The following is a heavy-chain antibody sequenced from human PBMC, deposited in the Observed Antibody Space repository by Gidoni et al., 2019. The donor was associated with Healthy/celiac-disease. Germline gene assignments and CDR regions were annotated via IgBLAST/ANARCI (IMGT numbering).Heavy chain of an antibody. V-gene: IGHV3-9*01. J-gene: IGHJ4*02. CDR1: AFTFDDYA. CDR3: AKEDTIFGVVIDTAFDY. D-gene: IGHD3-3*01. Sequence: EVQLVESGGGLVQPGRSLRLSCAASAFTFDDYAMHWVRQAPGKDLEWVSGISWNSGSIGYTDSVKGRFTISRDNAKNSLYLQMNSLRAEDTALYYCAKEDTIFGVVIDTAFDYWGQGTLVTVSS. CDR2: ISWNSGSI.